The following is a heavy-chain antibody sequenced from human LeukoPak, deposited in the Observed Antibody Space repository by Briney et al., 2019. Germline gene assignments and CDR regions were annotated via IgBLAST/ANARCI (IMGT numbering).Heavy chain of an antibody. CDR2: INSDGSST. CDR1: GFTFNNYW. CDR3: FGGYSYGHY. Sequence: GGSLRLSCAASGFTFNNYWMHWVRQAPGKGLVWVSRINSDGSSTTYADSVKGRFTISRDNAKNTLYLQMNSLRAEDTAVYYCFGGYSYGHYWGQGTLVTVSS. J-gene: IGHJ4*02. D-gene: IGHD5-18*01. V-gene: IGHV3-74*01.